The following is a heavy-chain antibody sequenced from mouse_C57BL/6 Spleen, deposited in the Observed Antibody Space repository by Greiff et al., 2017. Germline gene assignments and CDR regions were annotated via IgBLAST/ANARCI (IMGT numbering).Heavy chain of an antibody. J-gene: IGHJ1*03. D-gene: IGHD1-1*01. CDR1: GFTFSDYY. CDR2: INYDGSST. CDR3: ARDSRRSSYWYFDV. Sequence: EVKLMESEGGLVQPGSSMKLSCTASGFTFSDYYMAWVRQVPEKGLEWVANINYDGSSTYYLDSLKSRFIISRDNAKNILYLQMSSLKSEDTATYYCARDSRRSSYWYFDVWGTGTTVTVSS. V-gene: IGHV5-16*01.